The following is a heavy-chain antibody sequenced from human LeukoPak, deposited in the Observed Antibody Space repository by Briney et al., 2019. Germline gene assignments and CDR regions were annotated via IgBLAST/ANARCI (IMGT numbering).Heavy chain of an antibody. CDR2: IYHSGST. Sequence: SETLSLTCAVSGGSISSSNWWSWVRQPPVKGLEWIGEIYHSGSTNYNPSLKSRVTIPVDKSKNQFSLKLSSVTAADTAVYYCAATRGTRAYWGQGTLVTVSS. CDR1: GGSISSSNW. D-gene: IGHD3-10*01. J-gene: IGHJ4*02. CDR3: AATRGTRAY. V-gene: IGHV4-4*02.